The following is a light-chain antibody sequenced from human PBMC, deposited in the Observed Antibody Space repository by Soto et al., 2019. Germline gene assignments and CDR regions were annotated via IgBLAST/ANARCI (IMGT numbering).Light chain of an antibody. Sequence: DIQMTQSPSSLSASVGDRVTITCRASQSISTFLNWYQQKPGKAPKLLIYAASSLQSGVPSRFSGSGSGTEFTLTITSLQSEDFATYYCQHTYNIPLTFGQGTKVEIK. J-gene: IGKJ1*01. CDR3: QHTYNIPLT. V-gene: IGKV1-39*01. CDR2: AAS. CDR1: QSISTF.